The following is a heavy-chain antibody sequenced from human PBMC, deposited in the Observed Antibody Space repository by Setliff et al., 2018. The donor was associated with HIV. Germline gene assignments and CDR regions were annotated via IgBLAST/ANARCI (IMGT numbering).Heavy chain of an antibody. D-gene: IGHD1-26*01. Sequence: ASVKVSCKVSGYTLTELSMHWVRQAPGKGLEWMGGFDPEDGETIYAQKFQGRVTMTEDTSTDTAYMELSSLRSEDTAVYYCATDPSDGARWQQIDYWGQGTLVTVS. CDR3: ATDPSDGARWQQIDY. CDR2: FDPEDGET. CDR1: GYTLTELS. V-gene: IGHV1-24*01. J-gene: IGHJ4*02.